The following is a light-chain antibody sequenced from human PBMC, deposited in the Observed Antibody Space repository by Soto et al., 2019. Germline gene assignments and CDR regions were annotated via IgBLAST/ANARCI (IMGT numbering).Light chain of an antibody. Sequence: IQLTQSPSSLSASVGDRVTITCRASQGTTSYLAWYQQKPGKAPKLLIYASSTLHSGVPSRFSGSGSGTDFTLTISSLQPEDFATYYCQQLNGYPITFGQGTRLEI. CDR2: ASS. V-gene: IGKV1-9*01. CDR1: QGTTSY. CDR3: QQLNGYPIT. J-gene: IGKJ5*01.